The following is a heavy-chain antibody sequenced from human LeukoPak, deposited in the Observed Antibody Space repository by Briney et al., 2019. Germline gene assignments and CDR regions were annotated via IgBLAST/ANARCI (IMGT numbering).Heavy chain of an antibody. CDR1: GYTFTSYA. D-gene: IGHD3-22*01. CDR2: INTNTGNP. Sequence: ASVKVSCKASGYTFTSYAMNWVRQAPGQGLEWMGWINTNTGNPTYAQGFTGRFVFSLDTSVSTAYLQISSLKAEDTAVYYCARGAVQYYDSSGYSGSAMGYWGQGTLVTVSS. J-gene: IGHJ4*02. CDR3: ARGAVQYYDSSGYSGSAMGY. V-gene: IGHV7-4-1*02.